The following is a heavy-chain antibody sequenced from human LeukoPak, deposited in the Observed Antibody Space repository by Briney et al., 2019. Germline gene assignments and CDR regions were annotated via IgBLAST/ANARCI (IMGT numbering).Heavy chain of an antibody. CDR2: ISVHGGSP. Sequence: GGSLRLSWAASGFTFSNYGMMWFRQAPGKGRDWVSTISVHGGSPNYADSVKGRFTISRDNSKNTLYLQMNSLRAEDTALYYCARGLREFDFWSGYATWGQGTLVTVSS. D-gene: IGHD3-3*01. CDR1: GFTFSNYG. V-gene: IGHV3-23*01. J-gene: IGHJ5*02. CDR3: ARGLREFDFWSGYAT.